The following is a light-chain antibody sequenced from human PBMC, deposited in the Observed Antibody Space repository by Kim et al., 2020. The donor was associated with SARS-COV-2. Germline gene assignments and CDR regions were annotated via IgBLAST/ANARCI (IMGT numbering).Light chain of an antibody. V-gene: IGKV1-12*01. CDR3: QQANSFPPFT. Sequence: DIQLTQSPSSVSASVGDRVTITCRASRVVNNWLAWYQQKPGKAPKLLIYAASTLQSGVPSRFSGSGSGTEFTLTISSLHPEDFATYYCQQANSFPPFTFGPGTKVDIK. CDR2: AAS. J-gene: IGKJ3*01. CDR1: RVVNNW.